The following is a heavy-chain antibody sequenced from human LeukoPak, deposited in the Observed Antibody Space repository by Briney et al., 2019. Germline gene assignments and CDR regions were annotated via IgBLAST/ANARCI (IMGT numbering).Heavy chain of an antibody. CDR1: GGSISSSSYY. J-gene: IGHJ4*02. V-gene: IGHV4-39*07. Sequence: SETLSLTCTVSGGSISSSSYYWGWIRQPPGKGLEWIGSIYHSGSTYYNPSLKSRVTISVDTSKNQFSLKLSSVTAADTAVNYCARDLGSSSDWGQGTLVTVSS. D-gene: IGHD6-13*01. CDR3: ARDLGSSSD. CDR2: IYHSGST.